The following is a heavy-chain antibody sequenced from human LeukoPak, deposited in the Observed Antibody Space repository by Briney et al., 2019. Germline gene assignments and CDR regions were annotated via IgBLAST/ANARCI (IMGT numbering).Heavy chain of an antibody. D-gene: IGHD4-17*01. CDR2: ISYDGSNK. J-gene: IGHJ5*02. V-gene: IGHV3-30-3*01. CDR3: ASYGDCGAPTNWFDP. Sequence: GGSLRLSCAASGFTFSSYAMHWVRQAPGKGLEWVAVISYDGSNKYYADSVKGRFTISRDNSKNTLYLQMNSLRAEDTAVYYCASYGDCGAPTNWFDPWGQGTLVTVSS. CDR1: GFTFSSYA.